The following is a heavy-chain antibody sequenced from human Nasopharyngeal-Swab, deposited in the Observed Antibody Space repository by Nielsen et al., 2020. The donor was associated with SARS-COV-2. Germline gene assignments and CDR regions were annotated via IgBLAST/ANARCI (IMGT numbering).Heavy chain of an antibody. CDR2: IYSGGST. J-gene: IGHJ3*02. V-gene: IGHV3-53*01. Sequence: GESLKISCAASGFTVSNSYMSWVRQAPGKGLEWVSVIYSGGSTYYADSVKGRFTISRDNSKNTLYLQMNSLRAEDTAVYYCAGDGGSYYGVLAFDIWGQGTMVTVSS. D-gene: IGHD1-26*01. CDR3: AGDGGSYYGVLAFDI. CDR1: GFTVSNSY.